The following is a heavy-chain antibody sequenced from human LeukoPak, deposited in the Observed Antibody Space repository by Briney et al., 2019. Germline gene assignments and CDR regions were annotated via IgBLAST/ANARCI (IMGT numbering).Heavy chain of an antibody. D-gene: IGHD6-19*01. CDR2: FNSDTGNT. J-gene: IGHJ4*02. V-gene: IGHV1-3*01. CDR1: GYTFTNYA. Sequence: ASVKVSCKASGYTFTNYAIHWVRQAPGQRLEWMGWFNSDTGNTEYSQKFQGRVIITRDTSASTAYMELSSLRPEDTAVFFCARGGPNSSGWTLDYWGQGTMVTVSS. CDR3: ARGGPNSSGWTLDY.